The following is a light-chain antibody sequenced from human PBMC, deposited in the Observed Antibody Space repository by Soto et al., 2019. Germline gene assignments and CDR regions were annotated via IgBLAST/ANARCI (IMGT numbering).Light chain of an antibody. CDR1: SSDVGSYNL. Sequence: QSALTQPASVSGSPGQSITISCTGTSSDVGSYNLVSWYQQHPGKAPKLMIYEGSKRPSGVSNRFSGSKSGNTASQTISGLQAEDEADYYCCSYAGSSLYVFGTGTKVTVL. V-gene: IGLV2-23*01. CDR3: CSYAGSSLYV. J-gene: IGLJ1*01. CDR2: EGS.